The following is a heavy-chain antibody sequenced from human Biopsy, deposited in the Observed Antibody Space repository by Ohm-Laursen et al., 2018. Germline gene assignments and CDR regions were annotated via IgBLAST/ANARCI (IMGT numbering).Heavy chain of an antibody. CDR2: INSVGTI. CDR3: ARSVGIMAAPIDY. V-gene: IGHV3-11*01. J-gene: IGHJ4*02. CDR1: GFIFSDYY. Sequence: LTLTCAASGFIFSDYYMSWIRQAPGKGLEWVSNINSVGTIYYADSVRGRFTISRDNAKNSLYLQMNSLRVEDTAVYYCARSVGIMAAPIDYWGQGTLVTVSS. D-gene: IGHD3-16*01.